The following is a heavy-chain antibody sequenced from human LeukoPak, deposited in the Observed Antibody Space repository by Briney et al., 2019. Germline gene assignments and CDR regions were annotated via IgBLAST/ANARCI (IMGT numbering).Heavy chain of an antibody. CDR3: ARVSGPSMREPLDY. CDR1: GFTFSSYA. Sequence: GRSLRLSCAASGFTFSSYAMHWVRQAPGKGLEWVAVISYDGSNKYYADSVKGRFTISRDNSKNTLYLQMNSLRAEDTAVYYCARVSGPSMREPLDYWGQGTLVTVSS. CDR2: ISYDGSNK. J-gene: IGHJ4*02. D-gene: IGHD1-26*01. V-gene: IGHV3-30-3*01.